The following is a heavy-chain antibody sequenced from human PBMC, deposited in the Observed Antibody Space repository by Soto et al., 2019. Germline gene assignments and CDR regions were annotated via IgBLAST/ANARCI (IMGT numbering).Heavy chain of an antibody. D-gene: IGHD6-19*01. CDR2: IYYSGST. J-gene: IGHJ4*02. CDR1: GGSISSYY. CDR3: ARASREWLAYSLDY. Sequence: SETLSLTCTVSGGSISSYYWSWIRQPPGKGLEWIGYIYYSGSTNYNPSLKSRVTISVDTSKNQFSLKLSSVTAADTAVYYCARASREWLAYSLDYSSQGTLVTVSS. V-gene: IGHV4-59*01.